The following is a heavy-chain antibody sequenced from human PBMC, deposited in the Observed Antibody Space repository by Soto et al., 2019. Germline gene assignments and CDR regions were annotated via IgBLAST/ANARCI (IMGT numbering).Heavy chain of an antibody. CDR2: IYHSGST. J-gene: IGHJ6*02. CDR3: ARVPQPTDQGTLGGMDV. CDR1: GGSISSSNW. D-gene: IGHD4-17*01. Sequence: PSETLSVTCAVSGGSISSSNWWSWVRQPPGKGLEWIGEIYHSGSTNCNPSLKSRVTISVDKSKNQFSLKLSSVTAADTAVYYCARVPQPTDQGTLGGMDVWGQGTTVTVSS. V-gene: IGHV4-4*02.